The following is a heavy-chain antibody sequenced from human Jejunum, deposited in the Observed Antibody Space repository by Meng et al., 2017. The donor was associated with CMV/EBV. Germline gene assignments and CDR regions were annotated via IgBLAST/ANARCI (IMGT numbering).Heavy chain of an antibody. Sequence: GGAISSGDYFWSWSRQSPGKGLEWIGCIYSSGNTYYTPSLKSRLIISIDTSKTQFSLKLNSLTAADTAVYYCARGGSSGWYDWYFDLWGLGTLVTVSS. CDR2: IYSSGNT. V-gene: IGHV4-30-4*01. J-gene: IGHJ2*01. CDR1: GGAISSGDYF. D-gene: IGHD6-19*01. CDR3: ARGGSSGWYDWYFDL.